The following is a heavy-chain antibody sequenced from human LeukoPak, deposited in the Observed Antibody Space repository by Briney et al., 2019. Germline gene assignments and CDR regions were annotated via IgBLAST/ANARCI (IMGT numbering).Heavy chain of an antibody. CDR1: GYTFTGYY. CDR3: ARPVLTTGTTFFDY. V-gene: IGHV1-2*06. Sequence: ASVKVSCKASGYTFTGYYMHWVRQAPGQGLEWMGRINPNSGGTNYAQKFQGRVTMTRDTSISTAYMELSRLRSDDTAVYYCARPVLTTGTTFFDYWGQGTLVTVSS. CDR2: INPNSGGT. D-gene: IGHD1-1*01. J-gene: IGHJ4*02.